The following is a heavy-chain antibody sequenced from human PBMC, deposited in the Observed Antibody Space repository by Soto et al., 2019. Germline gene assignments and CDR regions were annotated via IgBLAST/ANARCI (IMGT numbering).Heavy chain of an antibody. Sequence: QAHLVESGGGVVQPGRSLRLSCATSGFAFSNYGMQWVRQAPGKGLEWVAVIWFDGSNTYYADSVKGRFNITRDNSKSTLYLQMNSLRVEDTAMCDCAREYTYGSVTSYGHNWFDSWGQGTLVTVSS. CDR1: GFAFSNYG. V-gene: IGHV3-33*01. J-gene: IGHJ5*01. D-gene: IGHD3-10*01. CDR3: AREYTYGSVTSYGHNWFDS. CDR2: IWFDGSNT.